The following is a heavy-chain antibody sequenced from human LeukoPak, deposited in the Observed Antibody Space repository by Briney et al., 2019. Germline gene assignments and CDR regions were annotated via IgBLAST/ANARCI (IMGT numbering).Heavy chain of an antibody. CDR2: INHSGST. J-gene: IGHJ3*02. V-gene: IGHV4-34*01. D-gene: IGHD6-19*01. Sequence: SETLSLTCAVYGGSFSGYYWSWIRQPPGKGLEWIGEINHSGSTNYNPSLKSRVTISVDTSKNQFSLKLSSVTAADTAVYYCARGGRQWLVRAFDIWGQGTMVTVSS. CDR3: ARGGRQWLVRAFDI. CDR1: GGSFSGYY.